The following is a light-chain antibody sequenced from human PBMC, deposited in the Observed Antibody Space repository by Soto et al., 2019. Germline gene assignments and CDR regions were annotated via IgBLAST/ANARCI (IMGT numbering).Light chain of an antibody. CDR1: SSDVGGYNY. CDR3: SSYTSTSTTVV. J-gene: IGLJ2*01. Sequence: QSALTQPASVSGSPGQSITISCTGTSSDVGGYNYVSWYQQHPGKASKLMIYDVSNRPSVVSNRFSGSKSGTTASLTISGLQAEDEADYYRSSYTSTSTTVVFGGGTQLTVL. CDR2: DVS. V-gene: IGLV2-14*01.